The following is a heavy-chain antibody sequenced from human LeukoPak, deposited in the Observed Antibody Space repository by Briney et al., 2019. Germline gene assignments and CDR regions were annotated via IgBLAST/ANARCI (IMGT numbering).Heavy chain of an antibody. V-gene: IGHV4-61*02. CDR2: IFSSGNN. Sequence: PSETLSLTCTVYGGSLSSGTYYWSWIRQPAGKGLEYIGRIFSSGNNNYNPSLKSRITMSTDTSKNQFSLNLSYVAAADSAVYYCARGGTSAWLVPYFFEYWGQGTLVTVSS. J-gene: IGHJ4*02. D-gene: IGHD6-19*01. CDR1: GGSLSSGTYY. CDR3: ARGGTSAWLVPYFFEY.